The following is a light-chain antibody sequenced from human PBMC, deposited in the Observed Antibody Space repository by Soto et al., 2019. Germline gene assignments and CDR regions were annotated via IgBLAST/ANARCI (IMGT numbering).Light chain of an antibody. J-gene: IGKJ4*01. CDR1: QSVSSSY. V-gene: IGKV3-20*01. Sequence: EIVLTQSPGTLSLSPGERATLSCRASQSVSSSYLAWYQQKPGQAPRLLIYSTSTRATGIPDRFSGSGSGTDFTLTIRTQESQKIVQCYCQQYKIAPRRTFGGGTRWIS. CDR2: STS. CDR3: QQYKIAPRRT.